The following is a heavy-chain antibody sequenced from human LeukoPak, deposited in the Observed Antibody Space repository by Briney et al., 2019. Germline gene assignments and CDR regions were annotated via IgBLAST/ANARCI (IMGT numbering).Heavy chain of an antibody. Sequence: KTGESLKISRKTSGYSFNNYWIGWVRQMPGKGLEWMGIIYPGDSETRYSPSFQGQVTISADKSISTAYLQWSSLTASDTAMYYCAKSPTFYGDYDAFHVWGQGTMVTVSS. J-gene: IGHJ3*01. V-gene: IGHV5-51*01. D-gene: IGHD4-17*01. CDR1: GYSFNNYW. CDR3: AKSPTFYGDYDAFHV. CDR2: IYPGDSET.